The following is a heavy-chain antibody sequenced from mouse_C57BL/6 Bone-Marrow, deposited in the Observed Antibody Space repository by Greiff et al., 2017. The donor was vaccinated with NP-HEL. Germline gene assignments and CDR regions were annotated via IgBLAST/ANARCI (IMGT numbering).Heavy chain of an antibody. CDR3: ARQKDYGNYVGYFDV. V-gene: IGHV5-6*01. CDR1: GFTFSSYG. J-gene: IGHJ1*03. Sequence: EVKLMESGGDLVKPGGSLKLSCAASGFTFSSYGMSWVRQTPDKRLEWVATISSGGSYTYYPDSVKGRFTISRDNAKNTLYLQMSSLKSEDTAMYYCARQKDYGNYVGYFDVWGTGTTVTVSS. CDR2: ISSGGSYT. D-gene: IGHD2-1*01.